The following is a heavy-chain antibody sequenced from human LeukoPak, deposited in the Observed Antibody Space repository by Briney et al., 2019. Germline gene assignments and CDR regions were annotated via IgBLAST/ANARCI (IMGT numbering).Heavy chain of an antibody. D-gene: IGHD6-13*01. J-gene: IGHJ5*02. Sequence: PSETLSLTCTVSGGSVSSGRYYWSWIRQPPGKGLEWIGEINHSGSTNYNPSLKSRVTISVDTSKNQFSLKLSSVTAADTAVYYCAREGYSSSWYVRWFDPWGQGTLVTVSS. CDR1: GGSVSSGRYY. CDR3: AREGYSSSWYVRWFDP. CDR2: INHSGST. V-gene: IGHV4-39*07.